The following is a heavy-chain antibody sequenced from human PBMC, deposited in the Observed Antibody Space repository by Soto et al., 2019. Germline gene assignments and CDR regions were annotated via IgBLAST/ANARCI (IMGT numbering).Heavy chain of an antibody. CDR1: GYTFSDYY. V-gene: IGHV3-11*01. CDR3: ASHYDMWSGYLSPVDY. CDR2: IDTSGTKI. J-gene: IGHJ4*02. D-gene: IGHD3-3*01. Sequence: QVQLVESGGDLVKPGGPLRLSCAASGYTFSDYYMSWIRQVPGKGLEWISYIDTSGTKIYYADSVKGRFTITRDNAKNSLYLEMNSLRDEDTAVYYCASHYDMWSGYLSPVDYWGQGTLVTVSS.